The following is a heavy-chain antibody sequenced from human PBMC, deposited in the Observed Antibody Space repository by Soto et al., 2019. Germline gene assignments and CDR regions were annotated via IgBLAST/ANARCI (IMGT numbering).Heavy chain of an antibody. V-gene: IGHV3-9*01. CDR2: ISWNSGSI. CDR1: GFTFDDYA. D-gene: IGHD6-13*01. J-gene: IGHJ4*02. Sequence: GGSLRLSCAASGFTFDDYAMHWVRQAPGKGLEWVSGISWNSGSIGYADSVKGRFTISRDNAKNSLYLQMNSLRAEDTALYYCAKCAAPVVAAAGPDYWGQGTLVTVSS. CDR3: AKCAAPVVAAAGPDY.